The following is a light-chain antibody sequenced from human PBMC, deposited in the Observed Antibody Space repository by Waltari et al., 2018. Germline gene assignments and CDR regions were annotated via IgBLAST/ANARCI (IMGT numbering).Light chain of an antibody. CDR3: QQLIAYPRT. Sequence: IQLTQIPSSLSASVGDRVTITCRASQGITNFLALYQQKPGKAPEVLIFGASTLRTGVPSRFSGSGSGTDFTLTIRSLQPEDFATYYCQQLIAYPRTFGQGTKVEIK. CDR1: QGITNF. CDR2: GAS. J-gene: IGKJ1*01. V-gene: IGKV1-9*01.